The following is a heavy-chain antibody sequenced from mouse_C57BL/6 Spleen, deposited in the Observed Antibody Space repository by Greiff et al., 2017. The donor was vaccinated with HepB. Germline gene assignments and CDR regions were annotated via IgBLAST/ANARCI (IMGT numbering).Heavy chain of an antibody. CDR3: ARSDRDGGFAY. CDR1: GYTFTNYW. D-gene: IGHD3-3*01. J-gene: IGHJ3*01. CDR2: IYPGGGYT. Sequence: VKLQESGAELVRPGTSVKMSCKASGYTFTNYWIGWAKQRPGHGLEWIGDIYPGGGYTNYNEKFKGKATLTADKSSSTAYMQFSSLTSEDSAIYYCARSDRDGGFAYWGQGTLVTVSA. V-gene: IGHV1-63*01.